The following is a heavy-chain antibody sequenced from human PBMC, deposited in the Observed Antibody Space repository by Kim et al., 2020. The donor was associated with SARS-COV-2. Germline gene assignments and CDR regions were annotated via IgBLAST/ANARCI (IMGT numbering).Heavy chain of an antibody. D-gene: IGHD1-1*01. V-gene: IGHV5-51*01. Sequence: GESLKISCKGSGYSFTSYWIGWVRQMPGKGLEWMGIIYPGDSDTRYSPSFQGQVTISADKSISTAYLQWSSLKASDTAMYYCARHKVPGRWLQLYYFDYWGQGTLVTVSS. J-gene: IGHJ4*02. CDR2: IYPGDSDT. CDR1: GYSFTSYW. CDR3: ARHKVPGRWLQLYYFDY.